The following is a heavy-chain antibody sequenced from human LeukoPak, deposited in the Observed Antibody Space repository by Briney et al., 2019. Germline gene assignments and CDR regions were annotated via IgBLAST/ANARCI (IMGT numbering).Heavy chain of an antibody. J-gene: IGHJ4*02. D-gene: IGHD3-22*01. CDR2: INHSGST. Sequence: SETLSLTCAVYGGSFSGYYWSWIRQPPGKGLEWIGEINHSGSTNYNPSLKSRVTISVDTSKNQFSLKLSPVTAADTAVYYCARVKNYYDSSGYYWAPGKYYFDYWGQGTLVTVSS. CDR1: GGSFSGYY. CDR3: ARVKNYYDSSGYYWAPGKYYFDY. V-gene: IGHV4-34*01.